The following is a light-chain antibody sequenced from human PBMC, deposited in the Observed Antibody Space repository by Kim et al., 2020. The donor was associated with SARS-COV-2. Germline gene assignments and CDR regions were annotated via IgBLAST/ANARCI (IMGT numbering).Light chain of an antibody. V-gene: IGLV1-47*01. CDR2: RNN. J-gene: IGLJ3*02. Sequence: QRVTISCSGSSSNIGSNYVYWYQQLPGTAPKLLIYRNNQRPSGVPDRFSGSKSGTSASLAINGLRSEDEADYYCAAWDDSLSGPRVFGGGTQLTVL. CDR3: AAWDDSLSGPRV. CDR1: SSNIGSNY.